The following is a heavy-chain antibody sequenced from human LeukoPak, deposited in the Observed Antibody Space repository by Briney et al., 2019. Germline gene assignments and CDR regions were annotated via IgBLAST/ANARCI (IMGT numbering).Heavy chain of an antibody. CDR1: GYTFTSYY. J-gene: IGHJ4*02. Sequence: ASVKVSCKASGYTFTSYYMHWVRQAPGQGLEWMRIINPSGGSTSYAQKFQGRVTMTRDTSTSTVYMELRSLRSDDTAVYYCATSTGIAAAESGYWGQGTLVTVSS. CDR2: INPSGGST. CDR3: ATSTGIAAAESGY. D-gene: IGHD6-13*01. V-gene: IGHV1-46*01.